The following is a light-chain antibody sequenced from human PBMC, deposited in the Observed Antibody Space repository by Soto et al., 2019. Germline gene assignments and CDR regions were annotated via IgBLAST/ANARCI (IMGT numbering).Light chain of an antibody. CDR2: EVS. CDR1: SSDVGGYNY. CDR3: SSSTSSSTRV. J-gene: IGLJ3*02. Sequence: QSALTQPASVSGSPGQSITISCTGTSSDVGGYNYVSWYQQHPGKAPKLMIYEVSNRPSGVSNRFSGSKSGNTASLTISGLQAEDDADYYCSSSTSSSTRVFGAGTKLTVL. V-gene: IGLV2-14*01.